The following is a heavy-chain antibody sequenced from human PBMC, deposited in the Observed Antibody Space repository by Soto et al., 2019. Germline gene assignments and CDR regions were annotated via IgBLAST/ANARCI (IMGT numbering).Heavy chain of an antibody. CDR3: ASLKLGYSTFDH. D-gene: IGHD5-18*01. CDR1: GGSFSGYS. V-gene: IGHV4-34*01. J-gene: IGHJ5*02. Sequence: SETLSLTCAVYGGSFSGYSWTWIRQPPGTGLEWIGEINHTGSTNYNPSLKSRVTISVDTSKNQFSLKLSSVTAADTAVYYCASLKLGYSTFDHWGQGTLVTVS. CDR2: INHTGST.